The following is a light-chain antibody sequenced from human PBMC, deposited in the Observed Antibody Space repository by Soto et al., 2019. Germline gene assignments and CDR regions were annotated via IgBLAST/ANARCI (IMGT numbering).Light chain of an antibody. CDR1: QSVSRSTS. Sequence: EIVLTQSPGTLSLSPGERATLSCRASQSVSRSTSLAWYQAKTGQAPRLLIYGASSRAVGVPDRFSGSGSGTDFTLTISRMEPEDFAVYYCQQYGDSPLTFGGGTKVE. J-gene: IGKJ4*01. CDR2: GAS. CDR3: QQYGDSPLT. V-gene: IGKV3-20*01.